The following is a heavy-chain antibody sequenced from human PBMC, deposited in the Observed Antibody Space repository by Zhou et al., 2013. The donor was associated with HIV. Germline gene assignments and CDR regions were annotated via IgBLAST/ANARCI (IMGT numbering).Heavy chain of an antibody. Sequence: QVQLVQSGAEVKKSGASVKVSCEASGYTFTGYCVHWVRQAPGQGLEWMGWINPNSGGTNYAQKFQGRVTMTRDTSISTAYMELSRLRFDDTAVYYCARDWAISRRDYFDYWGQGTLVTVSS. CDR3: ARDWAISRRDYFDY. CDR2: INPNSGGT. D-gene: IGHD2-21*01. CDR1: GYTFTGYC. V-gene: IGHV1-2*02. J-gene: IGHJ4*02.